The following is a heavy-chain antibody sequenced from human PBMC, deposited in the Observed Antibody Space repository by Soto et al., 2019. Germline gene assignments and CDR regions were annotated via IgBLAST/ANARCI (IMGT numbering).Heavy chain of an antibody. Sequence: ASVKVSCKASGYTFTSYGISWVRQAPRQGLEWMGWISAYNGNTNYAQKLQGRVTMTTDTSTSTAYMELRSLRSDDTAVYYCDLTLRPHIAAAGYEYFLQWAQGTLVTVSS. CDR1: GYTFTSYG. D-gene: IGHD6-13*01. J-gene: IGHJ1*01. V-gene: IGHV1-18*01. CDR2: ISAYNGNT. CDR3: DLTLRPHIAAAGYEYFLQ.